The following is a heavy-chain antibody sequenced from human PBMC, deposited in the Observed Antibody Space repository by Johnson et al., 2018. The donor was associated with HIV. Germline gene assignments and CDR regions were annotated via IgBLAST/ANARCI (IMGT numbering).Heavy chain of an antibody. CDR1: GFTFSNAW. V-gene: IGHV3-15*01. CDR3: TTDYRLTVVTRSDAFDI. D-gene: IGHD4-23*01. J-gene: IGHJ3*02. Sequence: VQLVESGGGVVQPGGSLRLSCAASGFTFSNAWMSWVRQAPGKGLEWVGRIKSKTDGGTPDYAAPVKGRFTISRDDSKNTLYLQMNSLKTEDTAVYYCTTDYRLTVVTRSDAFDIWGQGTMVTVSS. CDR2: IKSKTDGGTP.